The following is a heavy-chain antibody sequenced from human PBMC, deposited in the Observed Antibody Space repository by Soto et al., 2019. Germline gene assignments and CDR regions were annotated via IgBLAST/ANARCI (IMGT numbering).Heavy chain of an antibody. D-gene: IGHD5-12*01. CDR1: GGSISSYY. J-gene: IGHJ6*02. CDR2: IYYSGST. CDR3: ARDNDYPYGMDV. Sequence: SETLSLTCTVSGGSISSYYWGWIRQPPGKGLEWIGYIYYSGSTNYNPSLKSRVTISVDTSKNQFSLKLSSVTAADTAVYYCARDNDYPYGMDVWGQGTTVTVSS. V-gene: IGHV4-59*01.